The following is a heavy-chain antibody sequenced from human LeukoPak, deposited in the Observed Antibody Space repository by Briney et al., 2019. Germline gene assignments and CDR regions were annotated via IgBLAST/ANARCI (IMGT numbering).Heavy chain of an antibody. V-gene: IGHV3-9*01. D-gene: IGHD2-15*01. CDR1: ALSVDVLS. J-gene: IGHJ6*03. CDR3: VKGHCSSSSCFPNYYYYMDV. Sequence: CLSLAWALAALSVDVLSMGSVRQAPGKGVGWVLGISWNSGSIAYADSVKGRFTIARDNAKNLLFLQMSSLRAADTALYYCVKGHCSSSSCFPNYYYYMDVWGTGTTVTVSS. CDR2: ISWNSGSI.